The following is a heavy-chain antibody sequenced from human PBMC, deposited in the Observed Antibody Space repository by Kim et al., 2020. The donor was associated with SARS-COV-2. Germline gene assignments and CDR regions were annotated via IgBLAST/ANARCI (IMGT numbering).Heavy chain of an antibody. Sequence: SVKVSCKASGGTFSSYAISWVRQAPGQGLEWMGGIIPIFGTANYAQKFQGRVTITADESTSTAYMELSSLRSEDTAVYYCARDLFAGYSGYGEIGYWGQGTLVTVSS. CDR2: IIPIFGTA. V-gene: IGHV1-69*13. J-gene: IGHJ4*02. CDR1: GGTFSSYA. D-gene: IGHD5-12*01. CDR3: ARDLFAGYSGYGEIGY.